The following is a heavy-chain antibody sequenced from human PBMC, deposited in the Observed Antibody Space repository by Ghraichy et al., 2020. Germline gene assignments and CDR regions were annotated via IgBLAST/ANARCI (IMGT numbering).Heavy chain of an antibody. CDR3: ARASSSSYYYNYGMDV. CDR1: GYSFTSYW. D-gene: IGHD6-6*01. CDR2: IYPGDSDT. J-gene: IGHJ6*02. Sequence: GESLNISCKGSGYSFTSYWIGWVRQMPGKGLEWMGIIYPGDSDTRYSPSFQGQVPISADKSISTAYLQWSSLKASDTAMYYCARASSSSYYYNYGMDVWGQGTTVTVSS. V-gene: IGHV5-51*01.